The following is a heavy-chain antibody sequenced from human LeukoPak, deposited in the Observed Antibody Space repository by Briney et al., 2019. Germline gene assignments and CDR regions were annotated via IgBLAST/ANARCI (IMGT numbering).Heavy chain of an antibody. Sequence: GGSLRLSCAASGFNFWGSGMHWVRQRPGTGLEWVAFIQYDTSQIYYADSVKGRFTISRNNPKNTVYLQMNSLRAEDTAVYYCAELGITMIGGVWGKGTTVTISS. D-gene: IGHD3-10*02. V-gene: IGHV3-30*02. CDR3: AELGITMIGGV. CDR1: GFNFWGSG. CDR2: IQYDTSQI. J-gene: IGHJ6*04.